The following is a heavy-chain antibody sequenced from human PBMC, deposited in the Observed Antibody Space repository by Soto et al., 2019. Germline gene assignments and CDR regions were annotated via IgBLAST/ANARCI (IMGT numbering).Heavy chain of an antibody. V-gene: IGHV3-30*18. D-gene: IGHD1-26*01. CDR3: AKVTFSGDYYYSYGLDV. J-gene: IGHJ6*02. CDR1: GFTFSAYG. CDR2: ISYDGSNK. Sequence: GGSLRLSCAASGFTFSAYGMHWVRQAPGKGLEWVAVISYDGSNKYYADSVKGRFTISRDNSKNTLYLQMNSLRAEDTAVYFCAKVTFSGDYYYSYGLDVWGQGTAVTVSS.